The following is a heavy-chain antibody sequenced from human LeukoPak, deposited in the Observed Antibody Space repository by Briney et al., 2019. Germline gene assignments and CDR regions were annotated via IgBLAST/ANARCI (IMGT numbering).Heavy chain of an antibody. Sequence: GGSLRLSCAASGFTFSSYEMNWVRQAPGKGLEWVSYISSSGSTIYYADSVKGRFTISRDNAKNSLYLQMNSLRAEDTAVCYCAALDTAMADYYYYGMDVWGQGTTVAVSS. CDR2: ISSSGSTI. V-gene: IGHV3-48*03. CDR1: GFTFSSYE. J-gene: IGHJ6*02. CDR3: AALDTAMADYYYYGMDV. D-gene: IGHD5-18*01.